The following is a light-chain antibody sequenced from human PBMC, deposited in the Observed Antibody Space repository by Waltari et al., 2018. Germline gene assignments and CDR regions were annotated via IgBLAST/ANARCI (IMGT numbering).Light chain of an antibody. CDR2: EVS. J-gene: IGLJ1*01. CDR3: SSYTRSNTYV. V-gene: IGLV2-14*01. CDR1: SSDVGAYNF. Sequence: QSALTQPASVSGSPGQSITISCTGTSSDVGAYNFVSWYQPHPGKAPKLMIYEVSNRPSGVSNRFSGSKSGNPASLTISALQAEDEADYHCSSYTRSNTYVFGAGTKVTVL.